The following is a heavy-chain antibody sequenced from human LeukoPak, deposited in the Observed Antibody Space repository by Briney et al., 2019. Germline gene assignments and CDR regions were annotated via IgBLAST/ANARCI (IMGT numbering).Heavy chain of an antibody. CDR1: GFTFSSYS. CDR3: ASRYCTSTNCYAFDI. V-gene: IGHV3-21*01. CDR2: ISSDSNYI. J-gene: IGHJ3*02. D-gene: IGHD2-2*01. Sequence: GGSLRLSCAASGFTFSSYSMNWVRQAPGKGLEWVSSISSDSNYIFYADSVQGRFTISRDNAENPLFLQMNSLRAEDTAVYYCASRYCTSTNCYAFDIWGQGTMVTVSS.